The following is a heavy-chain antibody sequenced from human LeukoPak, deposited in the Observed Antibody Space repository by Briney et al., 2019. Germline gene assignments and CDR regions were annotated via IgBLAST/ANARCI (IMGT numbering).Heavy chain of an antibody. V-gene: IGHV3-21*01. J-gene: IGHJ6*03. CDR1: GFTFSSYS. Sequence: GGSLRLSCAASGFTFSSYSMNWVRQAPGKGLEWVSSISSSSSYIYYADSVKGRFTISRDNAKNSLYLQMNSLRAEDTAVYYCARDPGGDYGLYYYYYMDVWGKGTTVTVSS. D-gene: IGHD4-17*01. CDR3: ARDPGGDYGLYYYYYMDV. CDR2: ISSSSSYI.